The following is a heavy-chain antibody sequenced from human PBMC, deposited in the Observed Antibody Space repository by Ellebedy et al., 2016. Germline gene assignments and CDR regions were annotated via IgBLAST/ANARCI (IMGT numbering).Heavy chain of an antibody. V-gene: IGHV3-21*01. CDR3: ARDQYPHCTNGVCYMDYYYGMDV. D-gene: IGHD2-8*01. J-gene: IGHJ6*02. CDR2: ISSSSSYI. CDR1: GFTFSSYS. Sequence: GESLKISCAASGFTFSSYSMNWVRQAPGKGLEWVSSISSSSSYIYYADSVKGRFTISRDNAKNSLYLQMNSLRAEDTAVYYCARDQYPHCTNGVCYMDYYYGMDVWGQGTTVTVSS.